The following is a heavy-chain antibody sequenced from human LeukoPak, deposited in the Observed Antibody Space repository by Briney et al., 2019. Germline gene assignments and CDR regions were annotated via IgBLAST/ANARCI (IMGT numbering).Heavy chain of an antibody. CDR1: GGTFSRYA. CDR2: IIPIFGTA. D-gene: IGHD6-13*01. J-gene: IGHJ4*02. Sequence: RASVKVSCKASGGTFSRYAISWVRQAPGQGLEWMGGIIPIFGTANYAQKFQGRVTITADESTSTAYMELSSLRSEDTAVYYCARGRGSWLDYWGQGTLVTVSS. V-gene: IGHV1-69*01. CDR3: ARGRGSWLDY.